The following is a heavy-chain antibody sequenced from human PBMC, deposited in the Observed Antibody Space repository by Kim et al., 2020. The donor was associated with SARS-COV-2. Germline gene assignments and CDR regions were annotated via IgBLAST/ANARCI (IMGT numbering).Heavy chain of an antibody. Sequence: SETLSLTCTVSGGSISSGGYYWSWIRQHPGKGLEWIGYIYYSGSTYYNPSLKSRVTISVDTSKNQFSLKLSSVTAAATAVYYCARDPRKNPVPLGYYYYSGMDLWGQGTTVTVSS. J-gene: IGHJ6*02. V-gene: IGHV4-31*03. CDR2: IYYSGST. CDR3: ARDPRKNPVPLGYYYYSGMDL. CDR1: GGSISSGGYY.